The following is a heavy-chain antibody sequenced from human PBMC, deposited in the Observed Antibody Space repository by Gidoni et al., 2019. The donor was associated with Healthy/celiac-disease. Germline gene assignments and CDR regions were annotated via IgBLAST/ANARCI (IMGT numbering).Heavy chain of an antibody. J-gene: IGHJ4*02. D-gene: IGHD3-22*01. CDR1: GFTFSSYA. Sequence: EVQLLESVVGLVQHGGSLRPSCAASGFTFSSYAMSCVRQAPGKGLEWVSAISGSGGSTYYADSVEGGFTISRDNSKNTLYLQMKSMRAEDTDVYDCAKGGHDYDSSGYDDYWGQGTLVTVSS. CDR3: AKGGHDYDSSGYDDY. V-gene: IGHV3-23*01. CDR2: ISGSGGST.